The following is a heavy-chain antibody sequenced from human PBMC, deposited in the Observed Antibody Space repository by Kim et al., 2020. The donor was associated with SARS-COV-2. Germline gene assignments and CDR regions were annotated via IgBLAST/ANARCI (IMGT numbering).Heavy chain of an antibody. CDR2: INIGGDRT. V-gene: IGHV3-23*01. CDR3: AKYFDNRGSIFDY. Sequence: GGSLRLSCAASGFTFSTYAMTWVRQAPGKGLEWVSSINIGGDRTYYLDSVKGHFTISRDNSKNTLYLQMNSLRAEDTAIYYCAKYFDNRGSIFDYWGHGTLVTVSS. D-gene: IGHD3-9*01. J-gene: IGHJ4*01. CDR1: GFTFSTYA.